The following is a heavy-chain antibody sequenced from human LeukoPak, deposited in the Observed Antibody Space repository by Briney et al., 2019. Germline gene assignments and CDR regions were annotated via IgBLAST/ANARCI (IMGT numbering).Heavy chain of an antibody. CDR1: GYTFTSYY. CDR2: INPSGGST. Sequence: ASVKVSCKASGYTFTSYYMHWVRQAPGQGLEWMGIINPSGGSTSYAQKFQGRVTMTRDTSTSTVYMELSSPRSEDTAVYYCAREWLRFGDYYYGMDVWGQGTTVTVSS. V-gene: IGHV1-46*01. CDR3: AREWLRFGDYYYGMDV. D-gene: IGHD5-12*01. J-gene: IGHJ6*02.